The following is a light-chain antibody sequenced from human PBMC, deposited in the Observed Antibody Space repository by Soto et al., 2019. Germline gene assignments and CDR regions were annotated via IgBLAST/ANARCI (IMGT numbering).Light chain of an antibody. CDR2: GAS. V-gene: IGKV3-20*01. CDR1: QSISSSF. CDR3: QQSDNSPIT. Sequence: EIVLTQSPGIVSLSPGERASLSCGASQSISSSFLAWYQQKPGQAPRLLIYGASSRATGIPDRFSGTGSETDFTLTISRLEPEDFAVYYCQQSDNSPITFGQGTLPEIK. J-gene: IGKJ5*01.